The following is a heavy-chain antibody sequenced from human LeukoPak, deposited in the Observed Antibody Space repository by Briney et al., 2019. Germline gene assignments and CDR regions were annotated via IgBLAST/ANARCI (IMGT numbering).Heavy chain of an antibody. V-gene: IGHV4-39*01. J-gene: IGHJ4*02. CDR2: IYYSGST. Sequence: SETLSLTCAVYGGSFSGYYWGWIRQPPGKGLEWIGSIYYSGSTYYNPSLKSRVTISVDTSKNQFSLKLSSVTAADTAVYYCARHLAAKDIVVVPAAMIHWGQGTLVTVSS. D-gene: IGHD2-2*01. CDR3: ARHLAAKDIVVVPAAMIH. CDR1: GGSFSGYY.